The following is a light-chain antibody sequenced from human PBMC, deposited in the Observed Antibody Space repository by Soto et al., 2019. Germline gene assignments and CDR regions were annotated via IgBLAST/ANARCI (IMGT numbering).Light chain of an antibody. Sequence: EIVLTQSPGTLSLSPGERATLSFRASQSVSKNYLAWYQPIPGQAPRVRIYGASNRATGIPDRLSGSGSGTDFTLTISRMEPEDFAVYYCQQYGSSGTFGQGTKVDI. J-gene: IGKJ1*01. CDR1: QSVSKNY. CDR2: GAS. V-gene: IGKV3-20*01. CDR3: QQYGSSGT.